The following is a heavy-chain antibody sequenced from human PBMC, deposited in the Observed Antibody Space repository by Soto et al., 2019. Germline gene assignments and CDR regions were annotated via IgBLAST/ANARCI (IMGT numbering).Heavy chain of an antibody. J-gene: IGHJ4*02. CDR2: ISGSGGST. V-gene: IGHV3-23*01. Sequence: GWSLRLSCAASGFTFSSYAMSWVRQAPGKGLEWVSAISGSGGSTYYADSVKGRFTISRDNSKNTLYLQMNSLRAEDTAVYYCAKARGSGSYYNSYYFDYWGQGTLVTVSS. CDR3: AKARGSGSYYNSYYFDY. CDR1: GFTFSSYA. D-gene: IGHD3-10*01.